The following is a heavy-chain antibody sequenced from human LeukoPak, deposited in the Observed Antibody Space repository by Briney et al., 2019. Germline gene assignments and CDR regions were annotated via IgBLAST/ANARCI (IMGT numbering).Heavy chain of an antibody. J-gene: IGHJ5*02. CDR3: AKPISGGLAVTADWFDP. D-gene: IGHD6-19*01. CDR1: GGSISNYY. V-gene: IGHV4-59*01. Sequence: PSETLSLTCTVSGGSISNYYWTWIRQPPGKGLEWIGYIYYTGSTNYNPSLKSRVTLLVDSSKNQFSLRLSSVTAADTAVYYCAKPISGGLAVTADWFDPWGQGTLVTVSS. CDR2: IYYTGST.